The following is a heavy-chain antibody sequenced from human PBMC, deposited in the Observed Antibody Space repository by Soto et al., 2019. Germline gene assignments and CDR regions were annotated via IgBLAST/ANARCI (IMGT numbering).Heavy chain of an antibody. J-gene: IGHJ4*02. D-gene: IGHD1-26*01. CDR3: ARDKIKGAPDYLDS. CDR2: IAYDGTIK. V-gene: IGHV3-30-3*01. CDR1: GFTFSANA. Sequence: SLRLSCAASGFTFSANAMHWVRQAPGKGLEWVAVIAYDGTIKIYRDSVKGRFTISRDDSKSTLYLQMNSLRPEDTAVYYCARDKIKGAPDYLDSWGQGTLVTVSS.